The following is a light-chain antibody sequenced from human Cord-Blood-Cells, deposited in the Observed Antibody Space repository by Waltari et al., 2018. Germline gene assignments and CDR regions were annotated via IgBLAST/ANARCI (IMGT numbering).Light chain of an antibody. Sequence: QSALTQPASVSGPPGQSITISSTGTRSDVGGYNAVSWYQQHPGKAPKLMIYEVSNRPSGVSNRFSGSKSGNTASLTISGLQAEDEADYYCSSYTSSSTYVFGTGTKVTVL. CDR3: SSYTSSSTYV. J-gene: IGLJ1*01. CDR2: EVS. CDR1: RSDVGGYNA. V-gene: IGLV2-14*01.